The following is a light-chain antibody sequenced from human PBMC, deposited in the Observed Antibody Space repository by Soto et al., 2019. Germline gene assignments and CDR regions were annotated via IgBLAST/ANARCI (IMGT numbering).Light chain of an antibody. V-gene: IGKV3-20*01. CDR1: QSVSSSY. J-gene: IGKJ1*01. CDR2: GAS. Sequence: EIVLTQSPATLSLSPGERATLSCRASQSVSSSYLAWYQQKPGQAPRLVIYGASSRATGIPDRFSASGSGTDFTLTINRLDPEDFAVYYCQQYSRSSLTFGQGTKVDI. CDR3: QQYSRSSLT.